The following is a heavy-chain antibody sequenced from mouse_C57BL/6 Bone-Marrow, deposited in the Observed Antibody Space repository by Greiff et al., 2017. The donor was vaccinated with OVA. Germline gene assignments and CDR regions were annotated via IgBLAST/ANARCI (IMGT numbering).Heavy chain of an antibody. CDR1: GYTFTSYW. CDR2: IYPGSGST. CDR3: ARHYAMDY. V-gene: IGHV1-55*01. J-gene: IGHJ4*01. Sequence: VQLVESGAELVKPGASVKMSCKASGYTFTSYWITWVKQRPGQGLEWIGDIYPGSGSTNYNEKFKSKATLTVDTSSSTAYMQLSSLTSEDSAVYYCARHYAMDYWGQGTSVTVSS.